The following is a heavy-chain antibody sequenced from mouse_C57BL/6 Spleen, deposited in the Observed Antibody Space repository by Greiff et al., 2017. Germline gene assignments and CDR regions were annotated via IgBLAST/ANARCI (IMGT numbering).Heavy chain of an antibody. Sequence: EVQLVESGGGLVKPGGSLKLSCAASGFTFSSYAMSWVRQTPEKRLEWVATISDGGSYTYYPDNVKGRFTISRDNAKNNLYLQMSHLKSEDTAMYYCARQLRPPDYWGQGTTLTVSS. CDR1: GFTFSSYA. J-gene: IGHJ2*01. V-gene: IGHV5-4*01. D-gene: IGHD3-2*02. CDR3: ARQLRPPDY. CDR2: ISDGGSYT.